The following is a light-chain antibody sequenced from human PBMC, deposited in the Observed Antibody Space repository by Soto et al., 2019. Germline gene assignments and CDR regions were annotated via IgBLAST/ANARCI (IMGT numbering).Light chain of an antibody. CDR3: QSYDSSLSGYYV. CDR2: GNS. J-gene: IGLJ1*01. CDR1: SSNIGAGYD. Sequence: QSVLTQPPSVSGAPGQRDTISCTGSSSNIGAGYDVHWYQQLPGTAPKLLIYGNSNRPSGVPDRFSGSKSGTSASLAITGLQAEDEADYYCQSYDSSLSGYYVFGTGNKLTVL. V-gene: IGLV1-40*01.